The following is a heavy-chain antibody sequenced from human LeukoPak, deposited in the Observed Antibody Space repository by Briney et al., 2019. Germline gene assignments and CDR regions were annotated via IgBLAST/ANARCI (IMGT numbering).Heavy chain of an antibody. J-gene: IGHJ4*02. CDR1: GYTFTGYN. D-gene: IGHD5-12*01. CDR3: ARSHADYGYDYDWFDY. Sequence: ASVKVSCKASGYTFTGYNMHWVRQAPGQGLEWMGWINPKSGGTNYAQKFQDRVTMTRDTSFWTAYMELSRLRSDDTAVYYCARSHADYGYDYDWFDYWGQGTLVTVSS. CDR2: INPKSGGT. V-gene: IGHV1-2*02.